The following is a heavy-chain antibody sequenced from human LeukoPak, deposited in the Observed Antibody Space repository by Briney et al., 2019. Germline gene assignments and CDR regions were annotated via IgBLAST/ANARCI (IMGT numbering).Heavy chain of an antibody. V-gene: IGHV3-30-3*01. CDR2: ISYDGSNK. Sequence: GGSLRLSCAASGFTFSSYAMHWVRQAPGEGLEWVAIISYDGSNKYYADSVKGRFTISRDNSKNTLYLQTNSLRAEDTAVYYCARFPPSGLDVWGQGTTVTVFS. CDR1: GFTFSSYA. J-gene: IGHJ6*02. CDR3: ARFPPSGLDV. D-gene: IGHD1-26*01.